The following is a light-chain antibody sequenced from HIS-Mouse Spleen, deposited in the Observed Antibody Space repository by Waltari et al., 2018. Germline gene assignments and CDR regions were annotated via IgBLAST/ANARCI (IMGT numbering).Light chain of an antibody. Sequence: QSVLTQPPSASGTPGQRVTISCSGSSSNIGRHYVYLYQQLPGTAPKLLIYRNNQRPSGVPDRFSGSKSGTSASLAISGLRSEDEADYYCAAWDDSLSGWVFGGGTKLTVL. CDR3: AAWDDSLSGWV. CDR2: RNN. CDR1: SSNIGRHY. V-gene: IGLV1-47*01. J-gene: IGLJ3*02.